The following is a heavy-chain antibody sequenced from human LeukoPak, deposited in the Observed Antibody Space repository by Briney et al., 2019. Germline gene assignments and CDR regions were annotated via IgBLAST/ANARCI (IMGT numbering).Heavy chain of an antibody. V-gene: IGHV3-7*01. D-gene: IGHD6-6*01. CDR3: AKDHVAASHDY. Sequence: GGSLRLSCAASGFTFSSYWMSWVRQAPGKGLEWVANIKQDGSEKYYVDSVKGRFTISRDNAKNSLYLQMNSLRAEDTAVYYCAKDHVAASHDYWGQGTLVTVSS. CDR2: IKQDGSEK. J-gene: IGHJ4*02. CDR1: GFTFSSYW.